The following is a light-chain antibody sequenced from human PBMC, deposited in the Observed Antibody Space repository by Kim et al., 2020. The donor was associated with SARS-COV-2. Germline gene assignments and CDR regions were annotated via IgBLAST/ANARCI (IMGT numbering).Light chain of an antibody. Sequence: VMIVCAGTSSNIGAGHDVHWYQQLPGSAPKLLIYADSSRPSGVPDRFSGSKSGTSASLAITGLQAEDEADYFCQSYDSSLNAFYVFGTGTKVTVL. V-gene: IGLV1-40*01. CDR2: ADS. CDR3: QSYDSSLNAFYV. CDR1: SSNIGAGHD. J-gene: IGLJ1*01.